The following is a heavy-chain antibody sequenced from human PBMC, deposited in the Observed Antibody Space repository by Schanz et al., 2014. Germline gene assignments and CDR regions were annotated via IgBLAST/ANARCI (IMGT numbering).Heavy chain of an antibody. CDR3: VSQTGSPNY. CDR1: GFTFSGFW. D-gene: IGHD6-13*01. J-gene: IGHJ4*02. V-gene: IGHV3-7*01. CDR2: IKHDGSVK. Sequence: EVQLVQSGGGLVQPGGSLRLSCAASGFTFSGFWMTWVRQAPGKGLEWVANIKHDGSVKDYVDSVEGRFTISRDNAKRSLFLQMNSLRVEDTAVYFCVSQTGSPNYWGQGTLXTVSS.